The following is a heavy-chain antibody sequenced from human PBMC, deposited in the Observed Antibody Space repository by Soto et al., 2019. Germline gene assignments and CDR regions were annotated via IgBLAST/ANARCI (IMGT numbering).Heavy chain of an antibody. V-gene: IGHV3-33*01. CDR1: GFTFSSYG. CDR2: IWYDGSNK. CDR3: ATRSSIAARLLVEPLVVDYYYGMDV. J-gene: IGHJ6*02. D-gene: IGHD6-6*01. Sequence: GGSLRLSCAASGFTFSSYGMHWVRQAPGKGLEWVAVIWYDGSNKYYADSVKGRFTISRDNSKNTLYQQMNSLRAEDTAVYYCATRSSIAARLLVEPLVVDYYYGMDVWGQGTTVTVSS.